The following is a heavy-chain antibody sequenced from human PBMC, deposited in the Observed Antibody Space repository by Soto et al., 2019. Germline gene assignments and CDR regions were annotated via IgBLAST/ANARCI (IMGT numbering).Heavy chain of an antibody. Sequence: SETLSLTCAVYGWSFRGYYCSWIRQPPGKGLEWIGELYDSGSINYNASLKSRVSISVDTSKNQFSLKLSSVTAADTAVYYCARGLGGVQHWGQGTLVTVSS. CDR3: ARGLGGVQH. CDR1: GWSFRGYY. CDR2: LYDSGSI. V-gene: IGHV4-34*01. J-gene: IGHJ1*01.